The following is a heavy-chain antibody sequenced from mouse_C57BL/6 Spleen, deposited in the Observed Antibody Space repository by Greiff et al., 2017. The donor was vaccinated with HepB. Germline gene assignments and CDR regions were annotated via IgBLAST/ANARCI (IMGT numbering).Heavy chain of an antibody. V-gene: IGHV1-15*01. CDR2: IDPETGGT. CDR1: GYTFTSYG. D-gene: IGHD1-1*01. Sequence: VQLQQSGAELARPGASVKLSCKASGYTFTSYGISWVKQTPVHGLEWIGAIDPETGGTAYNQKFKGKAILTADKSSSTAYMELRSLTSEDSAVYYCTRGRITTVVAHWYFDVWGTGTTVTVSS. CDR3: TRGRITTVVAHWYFDV. J-gene: IGHJ1*03.